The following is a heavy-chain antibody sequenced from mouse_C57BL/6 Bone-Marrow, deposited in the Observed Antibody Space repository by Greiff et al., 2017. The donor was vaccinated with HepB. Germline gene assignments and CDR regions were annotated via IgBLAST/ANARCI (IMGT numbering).Heavy chain of an antibody. Sequence: VQLKESGPSLVRPSQTLSLTCTVTGFSINSDCYWIWIRQFPGNKLEYIGYTFYSGITYYNPSLDSRTYITRDTSKNQFSLKLSSVTTEDTATYYCARAHYYDGSSTDYYAMDYWGQGTSVTVSS. D-gene: IGHD1-1*01. CDR1: GFSINSDCY. CDR3: ARAHYYDGSSTDYYAMDY. V-gene: IGHV3-3*01. CDR2: TFYSGIT. J-gene: IGHJ4*01.